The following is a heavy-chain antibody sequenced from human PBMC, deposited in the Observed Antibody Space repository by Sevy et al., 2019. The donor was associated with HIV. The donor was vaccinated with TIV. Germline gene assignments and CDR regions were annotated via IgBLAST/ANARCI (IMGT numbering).Heavy chain of an antibody. V-gene: IGHV3-33*01. Sequence: GGSLRLSCAASRFSFSSYGMHWVRRAPGKGLEWVAALWYDGSNKDYADSVKGRFTVYRDNSKNTLYLQMNSLRAEDTAVYYCARDPSGSYYNSYYFDYWGQGTLVTVSS. CDR3: ARDPSGSYYNSYYFDY. CDR1: RFSFSSYG. D-gene: IGHD3-10*01. J-gene: IGHJ4*02. CDR2: LWYDGSNK.